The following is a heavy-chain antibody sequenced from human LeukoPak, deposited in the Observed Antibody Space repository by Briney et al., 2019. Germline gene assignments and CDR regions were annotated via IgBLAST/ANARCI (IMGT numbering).Heavy chain of an antibody. CDR3: VGSSDWHGGDY. D-gene: IGHD2-21*02. Sequence: GGSLRLSCAASGFTVNGNYMSWVRQAPGKGLEWVSIIYSGGISHYADSVKGRFIISRDNLKNTLYLQMNSLRAEDTGVYYCVGSSDWHGGDYWGQGTLVTVSS. V-gene: IGHV3-66*01. CDR1: GFTVNGNY. J-gene: IGHJ4*02. CDR2: IYSGGIS.